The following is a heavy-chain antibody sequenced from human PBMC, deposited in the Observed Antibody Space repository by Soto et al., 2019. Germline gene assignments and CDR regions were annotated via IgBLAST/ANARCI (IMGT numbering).Heavy chain of an antibody. Sequence: SVKVSCKASGFTFTSSAVQWVRQARGQRLEWIGWIVVGSGNTNYAQKFQERVTITRDMSTSTAYMELSSLRSEDTAVYYCAAPIVVVPAAILYGMDVWGPGTTVTVSS. D-gene: IGHD2-2*01. CDR2: IVVGSGNT. V-gene: IGHV1-58*01. CDR1: GFTFTSSA. J-gene: IGHJ6*02. CDR3: AAPIVVVPAAILYGMDV.